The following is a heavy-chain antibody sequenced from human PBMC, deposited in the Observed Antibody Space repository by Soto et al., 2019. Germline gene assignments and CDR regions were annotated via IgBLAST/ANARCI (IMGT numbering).Heavy chain of an antibody. D-gene: IGHD7-27*01. CDR2: ISSSGASI. J-gene: IGHJ4*02. V-gene: IGHV3-23*01. CDR3: TKGHSWGLGLQEQ. Sequence: EVQLLESGGGLVQPGGSLRLSCAASGFTFSNYVMSWVRQAPGKGLRWVAGISSSGASIYYGDSVKGRSTISRDNSKNTLFLQMNSLRAEDTAVYYGTKGHSWGLGLQEQWGLGTLVTVSS. CDR1: GFTFSNYV.